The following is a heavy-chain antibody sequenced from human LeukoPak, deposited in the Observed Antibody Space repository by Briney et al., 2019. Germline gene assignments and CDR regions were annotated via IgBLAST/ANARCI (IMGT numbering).Heavy chain of an antibody. J-gene: IGHJ5*02. D-gene: IGHD5-24*01. V-gene: IGHV2-5*01. CDR2: IYWNDDR. CDR3: AHGPATYPRRFDP. CDR1: GCSLSTNAVG. Sequence: SCPTLVNPTQTLTLTCTFSGCSLSTNAVGVGWIRQPPGKALEWLALIYWNDDRCYSPSLKSRLTITMDTSKNHVVLTTTNMDPLDTATYYCAHGPATYPRRFDPWGQGTLVTVSS.